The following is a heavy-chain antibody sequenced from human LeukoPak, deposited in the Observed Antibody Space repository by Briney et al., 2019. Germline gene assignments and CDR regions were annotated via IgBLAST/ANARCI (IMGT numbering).Heavy chain of an antibody. CDR1: AFTFSNYW. J-gene: IGHJ4*01. D-gene: IGHD3-10*01. V-gene: IGHV3-7*01. Sequence: GGSLRLSCAAFAFTFSNYWTSWVRQAPGKGLEWVANIKEDGSEINYVDSVKGRLTISRDNAKNSLYLQMDRPGGDDPAEYYCARDRGYPNFYYWGQGTLVTASS. CDR2: IKEDGSEI. CDR3: ARDRGYPNFYY.